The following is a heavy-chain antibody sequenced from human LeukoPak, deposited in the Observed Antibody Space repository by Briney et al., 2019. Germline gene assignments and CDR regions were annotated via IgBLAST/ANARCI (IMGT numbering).Heavy chain of an antibody. D-gene: IGHD3-22*01. V-gene: IGHV3-23*01. Sequence: GGSLRLSCAASGFTFSSYWMSWVRQAPGEGLEWVSAISGSGGSTYYADSVKGRFTISRDNSKNTLYLQMNSLRAEDTAVYYCAKDRTYYYDSSGLHDAFDIWGQGTMVTVSS. CDR1: GFTFSSYW. CDR2: ISGSGGST. CDR3: AKDRTYYYDSSGLHDAFDI. J-gene: IGHJ3*02.